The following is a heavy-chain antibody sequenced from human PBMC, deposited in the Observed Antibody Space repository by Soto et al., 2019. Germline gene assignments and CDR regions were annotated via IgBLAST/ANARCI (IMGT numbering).Heavy chain of an antibody. V-gene: IGHV3-21*01. CDR3: AREDGYRRDAFDI. CDR1: GFTFSSYS. Sequence: GGSLRLSCAASGFTFSSYSMNWVRQAPGKGLEWVSSISSSSSYIYYADSVKGRFTISRDNAKNSLYLQMNSPRAEDTAVYYCAREDGYRRDAFDIWGQGTMGTVSS. D-gene: IGHD5-12*01. CDR2: ISSSSSYI. J-gene: IGHJ3*02.